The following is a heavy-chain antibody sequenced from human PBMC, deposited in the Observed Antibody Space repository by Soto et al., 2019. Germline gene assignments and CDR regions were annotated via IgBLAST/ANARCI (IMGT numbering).Heavy chain of an antibody. CDR2: IGFAGDT. D-gene: IGHD3-10*01. V-gene: IGHV3-13*01. J-gene: IGHJ5*02. Sequence: PGGSLRLSCGASGFIFSNFDMHWVRQTTEKGLEWVSGIGFAGDTNYSGSVKGRFTISRENAKNSLFLQMYSLRVGDTAVYYCVRGLPGGFDPWGQGTLVTVSS. CDR1: GFIFSNFD. CDR3: VRGLPGGFDP.